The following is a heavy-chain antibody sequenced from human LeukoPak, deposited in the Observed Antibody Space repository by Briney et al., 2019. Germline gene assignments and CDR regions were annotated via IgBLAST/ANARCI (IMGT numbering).Heavy chain of an antibody. Sequence: ASVKVSCKASGYTFTGYYMHWVRQAPGQGLEWMGWINPNSGGTNYAQKFQGRVTMTRDTSISTAYMELSRLRSDDTAVYYCGRVHSSSWYQSDYWGQGTLVTVSS. V-gene: IGHV1-2*02. CDR3: GRVHSSSWYQSDY. J-gene: IGHJ4*02. CDR2: INPNSGGT. D-gene: IGHD6-13*01. CDR1: GYTFTGYY.